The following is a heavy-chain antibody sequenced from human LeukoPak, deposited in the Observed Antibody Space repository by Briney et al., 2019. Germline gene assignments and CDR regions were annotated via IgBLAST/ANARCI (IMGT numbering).Heavy chain of an antibody. CDR3: AKAKGWYGEGYFDY. CDR1: GFAVSSNY. V-gene: IGHV3-53*01. D-gene: IGHD3-10*01. CDR2: LYPDGRT. J-gene: IGHJ4*02. Sequence: GGSLRLSCAASGFAVSSNYMNWVRQVPGKGLEWVSVLYPDGRTYYADSVKGRFTISRDVSKNTLFLQMTSLRAEDTAVYYCAKAKGWYGEGYFDYRGQGTLVTVSS.